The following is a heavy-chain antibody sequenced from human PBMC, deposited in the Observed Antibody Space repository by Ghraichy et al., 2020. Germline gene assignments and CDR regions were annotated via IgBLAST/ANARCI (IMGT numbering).Heavy chain of an antibody. CDR3: ARVTRTHYYGSGSYQGGFDY. V-gene: IGHV3-7*01. CDR1: GFTFSSYW. CDR2: IKQDGSEK. Sequence: GEALNISCAASGFTFSSYWMSWVRQAQGKGLEWVANIKQDGSEKYYVDSVKGRFTISRDNAKNSLYLQMNSLRAEDTAVYYCARVTRTHYYGSGSYQGGFDYWGQGTLVTVSS. D-gene: IGHD3-10*01. J-gene: IGHJ4*02.